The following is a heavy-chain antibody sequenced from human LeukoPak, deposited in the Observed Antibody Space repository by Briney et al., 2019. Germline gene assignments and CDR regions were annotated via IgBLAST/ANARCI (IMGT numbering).Heavy chain of an antibody. Sequence: GGSLRLSCAASGFTLSSYWMHWVRQAPGKGLVWVSRINSDGSSTSYADSVKGRFTISRDNAKNTLYLQMNSLRAEDTAVYYCARDPYVLRYFDWPPATPDYWGQGTLVTVSS. CDR3: ARDPYVLRYFDWPPATPDY. CDR2: INSDGSST. V-gene: IGHV3-74*01. CDR1: GFTLSSYW. D-gene: IGHD3-9*01. J-gene: IGHJ4*02.